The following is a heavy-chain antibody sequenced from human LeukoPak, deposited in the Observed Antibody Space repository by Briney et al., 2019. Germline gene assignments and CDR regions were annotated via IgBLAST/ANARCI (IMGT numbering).Heavy chain of an antibody. Sequence: GESLKISCKGSGYSFTSYWIGWVRQMPGKGLKWMGIIYPGDSDARYSPSFQGQVTISADKSISTAYLQWSSLKASDTAMYYCARQRAYCSSTSCYFLPFDYWGQGTLVTVSS. CDR2: IYPGDSDA. D-gene: IGHD2-2*01. J-gene: IGHJ4*02. CDR3: ARQRAYCSSTSCYFLPFDY. CDR1: GYSFTSYW. V-gene: IGHV5-51*01.